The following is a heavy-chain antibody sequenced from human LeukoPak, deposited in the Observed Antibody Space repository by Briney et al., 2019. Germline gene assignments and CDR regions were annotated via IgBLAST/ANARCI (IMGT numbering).Heavy chain of an antibody. CDR2: INPNSGGT. V-gene: IGHV1-2*06. CDR1: GYTFTGYY. Sequence: ASVKVSCKASGYTFTGYYMHWVRQAPGQGLEWMRRINPNSGGTNYAQKFQGRVTMTRDTSISTAYMELSRLRSDDTAVYYCARDRCSGGSCYNYYYYYMDVWGKGTTVTVSS. CDR3: ARDRCSGGSCYNYYYYYMDV. D-gene: IGHD2-15*01. J-gene: IGHJ6*03.